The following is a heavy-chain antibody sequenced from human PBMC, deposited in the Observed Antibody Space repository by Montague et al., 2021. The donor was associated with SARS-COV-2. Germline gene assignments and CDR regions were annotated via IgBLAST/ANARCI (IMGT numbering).Heavy chain of an antibody. D-gene: IGHD6-19*01. J-gene: IGHJ4*02. CDR1: GGSISSSSYY. CDR3: ARQRRGGLVSTPRFFDY. V-gene: IGHV4-39*01. Sequence: SETLSLTCTVSGGSISSSSYYWGWIRQPPGKGLEWIGSIYYSGSTYYNPCLKSRVTISVDTSKNQFSLKLSSVTAADTAVYYCARQRRGGLVSTPRFFDYWGQGTLVTVSS. CDR2: IYYSGST.